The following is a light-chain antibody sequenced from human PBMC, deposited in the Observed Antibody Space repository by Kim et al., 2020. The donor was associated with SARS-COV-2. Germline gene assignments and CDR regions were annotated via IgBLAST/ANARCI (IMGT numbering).Light chain of an antibody. CDR2: GDI. Sequence: QSVLTQPPSVSGAPGQRVTVSCTGTHSHIGAGYDVHWYQQFPGMAPKLLIYGDINRPSGVPDRFSGSKSGSSASLVITGLQPEDEADYYCQSYDSSLSGYVFGSGTKVTVL. CDR3: QSYDSSLSGYV. CDR1: HSHIGAGYD. V-gene: IGLV1-40*01. J-gene: IGLJ1*01.